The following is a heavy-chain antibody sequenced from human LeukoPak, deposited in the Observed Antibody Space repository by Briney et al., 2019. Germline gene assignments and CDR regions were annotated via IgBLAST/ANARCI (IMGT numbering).Heavy chain of an antibody. V-gene: IGHV3-48*04. CDR1: GFTFSSYS. Sequence: GGSLRLSCVASGFTFSSYSMNGVRQAPGKGLEWVSYISSSRRTIYYADSVKGRVTISRDNAKNSLYLQMNSLRAEDTAVYYCARGGVGDIVVVVAATGDAFDIWGQGTRVTVSS. J-gene: IGHJ3*02. CDR2: ISSSRRTI. D-gene: IGHD2-15*01. CDR3: ARGGVGDIVVVVAATGDAFDI.